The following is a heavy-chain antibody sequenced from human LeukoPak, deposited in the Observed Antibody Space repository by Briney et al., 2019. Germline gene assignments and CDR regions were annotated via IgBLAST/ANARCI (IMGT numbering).Heavy chain of an antibody. D-gene: IGHD6-19*01. V-gene: IGHV4-4*07. CDR1: GGSISSYY. CDR3: ARASLPVAGRFWFDP. J-gene: IGHJ5*02. CDR2: IYTSGST. Sequence: SETLSLTCTVSGGSISSYYWSWIRQPAGKGLEWIGRIYTSGSTNYNPSLKSRVTMSVDTSKNQFSLKLSSVTAVDTAVYYCARASLPVAGRFWFDPWGQGTLVTVSS.